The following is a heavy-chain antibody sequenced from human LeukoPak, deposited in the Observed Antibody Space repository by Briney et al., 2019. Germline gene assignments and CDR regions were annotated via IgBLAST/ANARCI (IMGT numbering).Heavy chain of an antibody. Sequence: GGSLRLSCEASGLTFSSYAMSWVRQAPGKGLEWVSAISGSGGSTYYADSVKGRFTISRDNSKNTLYLQMNSLRAEDTAVYYCAKIGRELLNFDYWGQGTLVTVSS. D-gene: IGHD1-26*01. CDR1: GLTFSSYA. V-gene: IGHV3-23*01. J-gene: IGHJ4*02. CDR3: AKIGRELLNFDY. CDR2: ISGSGGST.